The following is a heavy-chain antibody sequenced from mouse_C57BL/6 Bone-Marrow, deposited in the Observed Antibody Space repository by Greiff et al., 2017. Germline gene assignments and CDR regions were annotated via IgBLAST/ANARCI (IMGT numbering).Heavy chain of an antibody. CDR1: GYTFTSYW. J-gene: IGHJ4*01. D-gene: IGHD2-3*01. CDR2: IDPSDSET. CDR3: ARAGYEGYYKYYAMDY. V-gene: IGHV1-52*01. Sequence: QVQLQQPGAELVRPGSSVKLSCKASGYTFTSYWMHWVKQRPIQGLEWIGNIDPSDSETHYNQKFKDKATLTVDKSSSTAYMQLSSLTSEDSAVYYWARAGYEGYYKYYAMDYWGQGTSVTVSS.